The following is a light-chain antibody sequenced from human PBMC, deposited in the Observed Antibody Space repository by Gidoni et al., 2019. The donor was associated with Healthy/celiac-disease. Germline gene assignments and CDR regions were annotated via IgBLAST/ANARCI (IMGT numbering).Light chain of an antibody. Sequence: DIQMSQSPSSMSASVGDRVTITCRASQSMSSYLNWYQQKPGKAPKLLIYAASSLQSGVPSRFSGRGSGTDFTLTLNSLQPDDFATYYCQQSYSTPLTFGGGTKVEIK. CDR1: QSMSSY. J-gene: IGKJ4*01. V-gene: IGKV1-39*01. CDR3: QQSYSTPLT. CDR2: AAS.